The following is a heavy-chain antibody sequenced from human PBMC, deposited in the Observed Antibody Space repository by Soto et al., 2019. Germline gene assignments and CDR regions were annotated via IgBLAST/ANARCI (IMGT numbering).Heavy chain of an antibody. CDR3: AKDPGTGIAAAGTFDY. CDR2: ISYDGSNK. V-gene: IGHV3-30*18. CDR1: GFTFSSYG. D-gene: IGHD6-13*01. Sequence: QVQLVESGGGVVQPGRSLRLSCAASGFTFSSYGMHWVRQAPGKRLKWVAVISYDGSNKYYADSVKGRFTISRDNSKNTLYLQMNSLRAEDTAVYYCAKDPGTGIAAAGTFDYWGQGTLVTVSS. J-gene: IGHJ4*02.